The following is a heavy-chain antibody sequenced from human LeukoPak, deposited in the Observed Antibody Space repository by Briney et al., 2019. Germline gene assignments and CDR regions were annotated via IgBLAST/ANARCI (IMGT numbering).Heavy chain of an antibody. Sequence: QSGGSLRLSCAACGFTSSSHWMSWVRQAPGEGLEWVANIKQDGSEKYYVDSVKGQFTISRDNAKNSLYLQMNSLRAEDTAVYYCARDDDGPAYWGQGTLVTVSS. D-gene: IGHD3-16*01. CDR3: ARDDDGPAY. V-gene: IGHV3-7*01. CDR2: IKQDGSEK. J-gene: IGHJ4*02. CDR1: GFTSSSHW.